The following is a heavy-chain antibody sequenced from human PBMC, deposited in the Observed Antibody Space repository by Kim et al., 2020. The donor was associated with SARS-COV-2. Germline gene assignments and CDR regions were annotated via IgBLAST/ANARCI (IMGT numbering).Heavy chain of an antibody. CDR1: GGSISNYY. J-gene: IGHJ4*02. D-gene: IGHD2-2*01. V-gene: IGHV4-59*13. Sequence: ETLSLTCTVPGGSISNYYWSWIRQPPGKGLEWIGYIYYSGNTNNNPSLKSRVTISVDTSKNQCSLELSSVTAADTALYYCARSSTSGDRYFDYWGQGALVTVSS. CDR3: ARSSTSGDRYFDY. CDR2: IYYSGNT.